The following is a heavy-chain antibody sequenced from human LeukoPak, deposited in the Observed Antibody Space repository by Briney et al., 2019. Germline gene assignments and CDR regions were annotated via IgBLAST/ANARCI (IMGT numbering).Heavy chain of an antibody. CDR1: VFTFSNYN. V-gene: IGHV3-48*02. D-gene: IGHD1-26*01. Sequence: GGSLRLSCAASVFTFSNYNMNWVRQAPGKGLEWISYISSSGRTTNYADSVKGRFTISRDNAKNSLYLQMNSLKDGDTAVYYCATSGTYRFDYWGQGTLVTVSS. J-gene: IGHJ4*02. CDR3: ATSGTYRFDY. CDR2: ISSSGRTT.